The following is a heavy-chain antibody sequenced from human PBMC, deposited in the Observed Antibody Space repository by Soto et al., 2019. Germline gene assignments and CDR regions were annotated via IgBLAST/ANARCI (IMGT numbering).Heavy chain of an antibody. CDR3: ARGGDGYNLYYFDY. Sequence: PGGSLRLSCAASGFTFSSYGMHWVRQAPGKGLEWVAVIWYDGSNKYYADSVKGRFTISRDNSKNTLYLQMNSLRAEDTAVYYCARGGDGYNLYYFDYWGQGTLVTVSS. CDR1: GFTFSSYG. V-gene: IGHV3-33*01. CDR2: IWYDGSNK. D-gene: IGHD5-12*01. J-gene: IGHJ4*02.